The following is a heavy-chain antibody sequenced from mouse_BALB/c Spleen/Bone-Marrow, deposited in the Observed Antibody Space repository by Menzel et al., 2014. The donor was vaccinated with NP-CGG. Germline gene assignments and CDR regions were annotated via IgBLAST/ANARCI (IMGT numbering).Heavy chain of an antibody. D-gene: IGHD2-10*02. V-gene: IGHV7-1*02. J-gene: IGHJ3*01. CDR2: SRNKAKYYTT. CDR3: ARDVGYGNYFVY. Sequence: DVHLVESGGGLVQPGDSLRLSCATSGFTFSDFYMEWVRQPPGKRLEWIAASRNKAKYYTTEYSASVKGRFIVSRDTSXSVLYLQMNALRAEDTAIYYCARDVGYGNYFVYWGQGTLVTVSA. CDR1: GFTFSDFY.